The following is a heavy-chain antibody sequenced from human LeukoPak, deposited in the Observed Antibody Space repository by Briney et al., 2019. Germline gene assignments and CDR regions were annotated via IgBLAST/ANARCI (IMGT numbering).Heavy chain of an antibody. CDR1: GYSISSSNW. D-gene: IGHD2-15*01. V-gene: IGHV4-28*01. CDR2: IYYSGST. J-gene: IGHJ6*02. CDR3: ARTIVVVVAATPHGMDV. Sequence: SDTLSLTCAVSGYSISSSNWWGWIRQPPGKGLEWIGYIYYSGSTYYNPSLKSRVTMSVDTSKNQFSLKLSSVTAVDTAVYYCARTIVVVVAATPHGMDVWGQGTTVTVS.